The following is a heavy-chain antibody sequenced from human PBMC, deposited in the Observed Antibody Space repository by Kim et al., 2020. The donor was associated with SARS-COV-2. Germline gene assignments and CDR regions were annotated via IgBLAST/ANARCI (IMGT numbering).Heavy chain of an antibody. V-gene: IGHV1-69*13. J-gene: IGHJ6*02. CDR3: ARAGWARSYDFWSGYPYYYYGMDV. CDR2: IIPIFGTA. Sequence: ASVKVSCKASGGTFSSYAISWVRQAPGQGLEWMGGIIPIFGTANYAQKFQGRVTITADESTSTAYMELSSLRSEDTAVYYCARAGWARSYDFWSGYPYYYYGMDVWGQGTTVTVSS. D-gene: IGHD3-3*01. CDR1: GGTFSSYA.